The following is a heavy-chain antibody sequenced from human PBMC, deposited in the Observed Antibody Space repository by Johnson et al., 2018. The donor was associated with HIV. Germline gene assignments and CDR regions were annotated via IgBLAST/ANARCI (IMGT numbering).Heavy chain of an antibody. Sequence: QVQLVESGGGLVKPGGSLRLSCAASGFSFSDYYMSWIRQAPGKGLEWVSYISGSGTNIYYADSVKGRFPISRDNSKNTLYLQMNSLRPYDTAVYYCARGGGCGGDCYSGYDAFDIWGQGTMVTVSS. CDR3: ARGGGCGGDCYSGYDAFDI. J-gene: IGHJ3*02. V-gene: IGHV3-11*01. D-gene: IGHD2-21*01. CDR2: ISGSGTNI. CDR1: GFSFSDYY.